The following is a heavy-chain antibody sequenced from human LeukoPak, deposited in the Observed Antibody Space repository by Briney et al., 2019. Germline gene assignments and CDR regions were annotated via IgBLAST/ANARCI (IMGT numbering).Heavy chain of an antibody. CDR3: ARDQPDDYYDSSGHFDY. Sequence: GGSLRLSCAASGFTVSSNYMSWVRQAPGKGLEGVLVIYSGGSTYYADSVKGRFTISRDNSKNTLYLQMNSLRAEDTAVYYCARDQPDDYYDSSGHFDYWGQGTLVTVSS. V-gene: IGHV3-66*01. CDR1: GFTVSSNY. CDR2: IYSGGST. D-gene: IGHD3-22*01. J-gene: IGHJ4*02.